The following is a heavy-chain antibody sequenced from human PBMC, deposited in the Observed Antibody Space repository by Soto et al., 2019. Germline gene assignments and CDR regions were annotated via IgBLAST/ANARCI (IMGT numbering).Heavy chain of an antibody. J-gene: IGHJ4*02. CDR1: GFKFSNHA. D-gene: IGHD3-16*01. CDR3: AKDRRAGGNSAFYFDF. Sequence: LRLSCAASGFKFSNHAMSWVRQAPGKGLEWVSLISATGGGTYYADSVKGRFTISRDNSHNTLYLQVHSLTAEDTAVYYCAKDRRAGGNSAFYFDFWGQGAQVTVSS. CDR2: ISATGGGT. V-gene: IGHV3-23*01.